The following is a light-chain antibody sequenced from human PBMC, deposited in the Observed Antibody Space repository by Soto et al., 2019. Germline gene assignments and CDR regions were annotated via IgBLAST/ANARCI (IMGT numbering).Light chain of an antibody. Sequence: QSALTQPLSVSGSPGQSVTISCTGTSSDVGGYNYVSWYQQHPGKAPKLMIYDVSKRTSGVPDRFSGSKSGNTASLTISGLQAEDEADYYCCSYAGSYTFVVFGGGTKLTVL. CDR2: DVS. J-gene: IGLJ2*01. CDR3: CSYAGSYTFVV. V-gene: IGLV2-11*01. CDR1: SSDVGGYNY.